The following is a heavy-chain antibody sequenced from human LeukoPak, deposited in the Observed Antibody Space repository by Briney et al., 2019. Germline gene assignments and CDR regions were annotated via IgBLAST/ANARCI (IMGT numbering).Heavy chain of an antibody. CDR2: IKQDGSEK. V-gene: IGHV3-7*01. CDR3: ARVGGTYYYYYMDV. Sequence: PGGSLRLSCAASGFTFSSYWMSWVRQAPGKGPEWVANIKQDGSEKYYVDSVKGRFTISRDNAKNSLYLQMNSLRAEDTAVYYCARVGGTYYYYYMDVWGKGTTVTISS. J-gene: IGHJ6*03. CDR1: GFTFSSYW.